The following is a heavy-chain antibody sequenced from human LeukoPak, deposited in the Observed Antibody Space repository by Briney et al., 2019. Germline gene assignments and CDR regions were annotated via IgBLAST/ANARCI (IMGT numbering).Heavy chain of an antibody. Sequence: SVKVSCKASGGTFSSYAISWVRQAPGQGLERMGRIIPIFGTANYAQKFQGRVTITTDESTSTAYMELSSLRSEDTAVYYCARPRGIVAGDAFDIWGQGTMVTVSS. CDR3: ARPRGIVAGDAFDI. D-gene: IGHD6-25*01. CDR2: IIPIFGTA. V-gene: IGHV1-69*05. J-gene: IGHJ3*02. CDR1: GGTFSSYA.